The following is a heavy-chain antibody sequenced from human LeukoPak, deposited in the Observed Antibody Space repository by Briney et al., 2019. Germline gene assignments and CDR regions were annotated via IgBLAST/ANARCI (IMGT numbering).Heavy chain of an antibody. Sequence: LRLSCAASGFTFSDYYMSWIRQPPGKGLEWIGEINHSGSTNYNPSLKSRVTISVDTSKNQFSLKLSSVTAADTAVYYCARVGSIAVARWGQGTLVTVSS. CDR1: GFTFSDYY. D-gene: IGHD6-19*01. CDR2: INHSGST. J-gene: IGHJ4*02. V-gene: IGHV4-34*01. CDR3: ARVGSIAVAR.